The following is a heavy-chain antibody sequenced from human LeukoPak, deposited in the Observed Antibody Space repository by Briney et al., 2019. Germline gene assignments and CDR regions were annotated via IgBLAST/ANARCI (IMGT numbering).Heavy chain of an antibody. CDR3: ARSSRDGYLDY. V-gene: IGHV3-33*08. CDR1: GFTFSDAW. CDR2: IWYDGSNK. Sequence: GGSLRLSCAASGFTFSDAWMTWVRQAPGKGLEWVAVIWYDGSNKYYADSVKGRFTISRDNSKNTLYLRMNSLRAEDTAVYYCARSSRDGYLDYWGQGTLVTVSS. J-gene: IGHJ4*02. D-gene: IGHD5-24*01.